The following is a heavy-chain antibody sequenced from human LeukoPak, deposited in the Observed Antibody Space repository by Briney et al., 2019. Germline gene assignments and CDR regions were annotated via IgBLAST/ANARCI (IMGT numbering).Heavy chain of an antibody. CDR3: VRENYSSGWYGIIDY. Sequence: KASETLSLTCTVSGGSISSSSYYWGWIRQPPGKGLEWIGYIYYSGNTNYNPSLKSRVTISVDTSKNQFSLKLSSVTAADTAVYYCVRENYSSGWYGIIDYWGQGTLVTVSS. V-gene: IGHV4-61*01. J-gene: IGHJ4*02. CDR1: GGSISSSSYY. CDR2: IYYSGNT. D-gene: IGHD6-19*01.